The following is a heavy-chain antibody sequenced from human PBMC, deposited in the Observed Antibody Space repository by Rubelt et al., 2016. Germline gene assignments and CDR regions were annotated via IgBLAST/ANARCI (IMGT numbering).Heavy chain of an antibody. CDR2: IWNDGKNE. Sequence: QVQLVESGGGVVQPGGSLRLSCVASGFIFNNYAMHWVRQAPGKGMEWVAVIWNDGKNEFYGDSMNGRFTVSRDNAGKTLYLQRNSLSAEDTAMYYCARHGDWSDPPFDYWGQGTLVTVS. J-gene: IGHJ4*02. D-gene: IGHD1-1*01. CDR1: GFIFNNYA. CDR3: ARHGDWSDPPFDY. V-gene: IGHV3-33*01.